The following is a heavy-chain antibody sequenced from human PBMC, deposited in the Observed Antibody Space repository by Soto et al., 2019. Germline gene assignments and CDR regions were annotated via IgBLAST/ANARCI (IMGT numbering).Heavy chain of an antibody. V-gene: IGHV1-18*04. D-gene: IGHD3-22*01. CDR1: GYTFTSYG. Sequence: ASVKVSCKASGYTFTSYGISWVRQAPGQGLEWMGWISAYNGNTNYAQKLQGRVTMTTDTSTSTAYMELRSLRSDDTAVYYCARDLGGYDSSGDFDYWGQGTLVTVSS. J-gene: IGHJ4*02. CDR3: ARDLGGYDSSGDFDY. CDR2: ISAYNGNT.